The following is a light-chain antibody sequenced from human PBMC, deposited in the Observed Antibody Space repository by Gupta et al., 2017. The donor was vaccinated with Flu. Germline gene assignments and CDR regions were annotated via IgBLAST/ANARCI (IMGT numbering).Light chain of an antibody. CDR2: QDS. J-gene: IGLJ2*01. CDR3: HTWDKSTAL. Sequence: TCSGDKLGDKYTCWYQQKPGQPPVLVIYQDSKRPSGIPARFSGSKSGNTATLTISGPQAVDEADYYCHTWDKSTALFGGGTKLTVL. CDR1: KLGDKY. V-gene: IGLV3-1*01.